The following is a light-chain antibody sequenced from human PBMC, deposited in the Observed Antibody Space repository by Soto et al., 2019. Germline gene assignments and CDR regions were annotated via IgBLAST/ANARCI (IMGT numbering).Light chain of an antibody. Sequence: DIQMTQSPSTLSASVGDRVTITCRASQSISSWLAWFQQKPGKAPKLLIYKASSLDSGVPSRFSGSGSGTEFTLTISSLQPDDFATYYCQQYNSYSWTFGQGPKVEIK. CDR3: QQYNSYSWT. CDR1: QSISSW. V-gene: IGKV1-5*03. J-gene: IGKJ1*01. CDR2: KAS.